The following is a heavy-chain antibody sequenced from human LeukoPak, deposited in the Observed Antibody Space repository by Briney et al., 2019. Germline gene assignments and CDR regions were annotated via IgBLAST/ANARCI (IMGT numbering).Heavy chain of an antibody. CDR3: ARGWETLGY. V-gene: IGHV3-21*01. D-gene: IGHD1-26*01. J-gene: IGHJ4*02. Sequence: GGSLRLSGAPSGFTFSSFSMNWVRQPPGRGLEWVSSISSSSSYIYYADSVKGRFTISRDNAKNSLYLQMNSLRAEDTAVYYCARGWETLGYWGQGTLVTVSS. CDR2: ISSSSSYI. CDR1: GFTFSSFS.